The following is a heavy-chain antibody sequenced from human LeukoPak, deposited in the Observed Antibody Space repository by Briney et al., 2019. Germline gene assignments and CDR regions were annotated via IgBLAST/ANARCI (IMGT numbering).Heavy chain of an antibody. J-gene: IGHJ4*02. Sequence: PETLSLTCAVSGGSISSSNWWSWVRQPPGEGLEWIGEIYHSGSTNYSPSLKSRVIISVDKSKNQFFLKLSSVTAADTAVYYCARGENYYGSGSSAWYFDYWGQGTLVTVSS. D-gene: IGHD3-10*01. CDR2: IYHSGST. CDR3: ARGENYYGSGSSAWYFDY. CDR1: GGSISSSNW. V-gene: IGHV4-4*03.